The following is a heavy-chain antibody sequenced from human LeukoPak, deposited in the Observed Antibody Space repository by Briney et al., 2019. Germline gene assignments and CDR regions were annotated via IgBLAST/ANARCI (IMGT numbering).Heavy chain of an antibody. CDR2: IRYDGSNK. CDR3: AKDQDYYDSSGPTDIDY. D-gene: IGHD3-22*01. V-gene: IGHV3-30*02. Sequence: PGGSLRLSCAASGFTFSSYGMHWVRQAPGKGLEWVAVIRYDGSNKYYADSVKGRFTISRDNSKNTLYLQMNSLRAEDTAVYYCAKDQDYYDSSGPTDIDYWGQGTLVTVA. J-gene: IGHJ4*02. CDR1: GFTFSSYG.